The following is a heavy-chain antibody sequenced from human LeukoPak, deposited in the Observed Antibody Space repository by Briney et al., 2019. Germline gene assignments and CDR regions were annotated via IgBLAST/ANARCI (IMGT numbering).Heavy chain of an antibody. Sequence: GGSLRLSCSAPGSTLSTFVIHWVRQAPGKGLEHVSGISINGDTTYYADSVKGRFTISRDNSKNTLSLQMSSLRPEDTAVYYCVKDASYREYYFDYWGQGTLVTVSS. D-gene: IGHD3-16*02. CDR1: GSTLSTFV. V-gene: IGHV3-64D*06. J-gene: IGHJ4*02. CDR3: VKDASYREYYFDY. CDR2: ISINGDTT.